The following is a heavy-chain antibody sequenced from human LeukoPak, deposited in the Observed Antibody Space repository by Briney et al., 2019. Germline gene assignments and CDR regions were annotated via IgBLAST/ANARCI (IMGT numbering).Heavy chain of an antibody. J-gene: IGHJ4*02. CDR1: GFSFSNYG. CDR3: AKVSISGYDFEDY. Sequence: GGSLRLSCAASGFSFSNYGMNWVRQAPGKGLEWVSGIIGSGGTTYYADSVKGRFTISRDNSKNTLYLQMNSLRAEDTAVYYCAKVSISGYDFEDYWGQGTLVTVSS. D-gene: IGHD5-12*01. CDR2: IIGSGGTT. V-gene: IGHV3-23*01.